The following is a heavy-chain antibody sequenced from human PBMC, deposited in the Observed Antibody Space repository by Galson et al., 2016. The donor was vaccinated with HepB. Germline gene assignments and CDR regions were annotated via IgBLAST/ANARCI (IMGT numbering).Heavy chain of an antibody. CDR1: GFTFSGYG. V-gene: IGHV3-33*01. J-gene: IGHJ4*02. D-gene: IGHD3-3*01. Sequence: SLRLSCAASGFTFSGYGMHWVRQAPGKGLEWVALIWNDGSYKNYADSVKGRFTISRDNSKNALSLQMNSLRAEDTAVYYCARPGRVAAAFWGQGTLVTVSS. CDR3: ARPGRVAAAF. CDR2: IWNDGSYK.